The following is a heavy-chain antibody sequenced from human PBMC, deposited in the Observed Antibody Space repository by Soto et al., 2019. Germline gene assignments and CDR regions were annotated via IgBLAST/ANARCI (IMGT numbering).Heavy chain of an antibody. J-gene: IGHJ6*02. CDR2: INTYNGKT. CDR1: GYIFTSYG. Sequence: GASLKVSCKTSGYIFTSYGIGWARQAPGQGLEWMGWINTYNGKTNYAQNLQGRVTLTTDTSTSTAYMELRSLRSNDTAIYYCAMVDVYVTPSPQDVWGQGTTVNVSS. CDR3: AMVDVYVTPSPQDV. V-gene: IGHV1-18*01. D-gene: IGHD3-16*01.